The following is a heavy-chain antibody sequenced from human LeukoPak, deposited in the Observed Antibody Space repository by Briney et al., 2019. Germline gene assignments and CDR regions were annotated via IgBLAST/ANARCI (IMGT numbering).Heavy chain of an antibody. CDR2: MNPNSGNT. J-gene: IGHJ6*02. CDR3: ARAEGLHGTSGMDV. D-gene: IGHD2-21*02. Sequence: ASVTVSCKASGYTFTSYGISWVRQATGQGLEWMGWMNPNSGNTGYAQKFQGRVTMTRNTSISTAYMELSSLRSEDTAVYYCARAEGLHGTSGMDVWGQGTTVTVSS. V-gene: IGHV1-8*02. CDR1: GYTFTSYG.